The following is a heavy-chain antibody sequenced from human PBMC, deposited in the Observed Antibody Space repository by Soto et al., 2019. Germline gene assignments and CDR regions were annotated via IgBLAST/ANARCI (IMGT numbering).Heavy chain of an antibody. D-gene: IGHD2-2*01. CDR3: ASPPAAKNYYYYYGMDV. Sequence: PGGSLRLSCAASGFTFSSYWMHWVRQAPGKGLVWVSRINSDGSSASYADSVKGRFTISRDNAKNTLYLQMNSLRAEDTAVYYCASPPAAKNYYYYYGMDVWGQWTTVTVSS. V-gene: IGHV3-74*01. CDR1: GFTFSSYW. J-gene: IGHJ6*02. CDR2: INSDGSSA.